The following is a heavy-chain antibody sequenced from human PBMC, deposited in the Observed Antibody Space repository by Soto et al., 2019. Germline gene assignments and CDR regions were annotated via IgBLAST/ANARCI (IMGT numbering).Heavy chain of an antibody. J-gene: IGHJ4*02. V-gene: IGHV3-15*01. CDR2: IKSIGGGGTT. CDR3: ATDLPLAGGGEFDY. Sequence: EVQLVESGGGLVERGGSLRLSCAASGFTLNSAWMSWVRQAPGKGLEWVGRIKSIGGGGTTDYAAPVEGRFTVSRDDSKNTLYLQMNNLRIEDTAIYYCATDLPLAGGGEFDYWGQGTLITVSS. D-gene: IGHD2-21*01. CDR1: GFTLNSAW.